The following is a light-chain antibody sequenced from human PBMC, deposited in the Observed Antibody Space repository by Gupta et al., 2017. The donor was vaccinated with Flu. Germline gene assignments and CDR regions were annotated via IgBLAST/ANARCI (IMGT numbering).Light chain of an antibody. Sequence: QSALTQPASGSGSPGQSITISCIGSSSDIGPYNWVSWYQQYPGKPPKLLIREVNNRPAGIADRFSGSKSGNTASLTISGLRAEDEADYYCSSYSSSSSLVFGGGTKLTVL. J-gene: IGLJ3*02. CDR2: EVN. V-gene: IGLV2-14*01. CDR3: SSYSSSSSLV. CDR1: SSDIGPYNW.